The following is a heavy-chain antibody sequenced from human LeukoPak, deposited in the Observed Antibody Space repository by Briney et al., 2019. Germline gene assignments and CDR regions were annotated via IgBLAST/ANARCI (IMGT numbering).Heavy chain of an antibody. V-gene: IGHV4-30-2*01. Sequence: PSETLSLTCTVSGGSISSGGYYWSWIRQHPGKGLEWIGYIYHSGSTYYNPSLKSRVTISVDRSKNQFSLKLSSVTAADTAVYYCARGLLFAGPTNWFDPWGQGTLVTVSS. J-gene: IGHJ5*02. CDR1: GGSISSGGYY. CDR3: ARGLLFAGPTNWFDP. D-gene: IGHD2-21*01. CDR2: IYHSGST.